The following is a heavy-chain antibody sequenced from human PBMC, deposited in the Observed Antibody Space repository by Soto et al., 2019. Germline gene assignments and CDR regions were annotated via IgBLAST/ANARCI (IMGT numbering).Heavy chain of an antibody. Sequence: PGGCLRLSCAPSGFTFSSYGMHWVRPAPGKGLEWVAVIWYDGSNKYYADSVKGRFTISRDNSKNTLYLQMNSLRAEDTAVYYCARGGVAMALRPYIAANDYWGQGTLVTVSS. D-gene: IGHD6-13*01. V-gene: IGHV3-33*01. CDR3: ARGGVAMALRPYIAANDY. J-gene: IGHJ4*02. CDR1: GFTFSSYG. CDR2: IWYDGSNK.